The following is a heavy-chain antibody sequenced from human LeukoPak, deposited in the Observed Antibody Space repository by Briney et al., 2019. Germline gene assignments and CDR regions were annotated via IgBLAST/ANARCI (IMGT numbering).Heavy chain of an antibody. CDR2: ISHDGSNK. CDR1: GFTFSSYA. D-gene: IGHD2-2*01. J-gene: IGHJ4*02. V-gene: IGHV3-30-3*01. Sequence: GGSPRLSCAASGFTFSSYAMHWVRQAPGKGLEWVAVISHDGSNKYYADSVRGRFTISRDNSKNTLYLQMNSLRAEDTAVYYCARDPHYCSSTSCSKKWDVFDYWGQGTLVTVSS. CDR3: ARDPHYCSSTSCSKKWDVFDY.